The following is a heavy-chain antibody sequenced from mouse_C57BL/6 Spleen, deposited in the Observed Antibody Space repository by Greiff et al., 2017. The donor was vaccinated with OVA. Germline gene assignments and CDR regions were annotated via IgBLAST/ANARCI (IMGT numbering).Heavy chain of an antibody. D-gene: IGHD3-2*02. CDR3: ARPRQLRLLYYAMDY. Sequence: QVQLQQPGAELVKPGASVKLSCKASGYTFTSYWMQWVKQRPGQGLEWIGEIDPSDSYTNYNQKFKGKATLTVDTSSSTAYMQLSSLTSEDSAVYYCARPRQLRLLYYAMDYWGQGTSVTVSS. CDR1: GYTFTSYW. V-gene: IGHV1-50*01. J-gene: IGHJ4*01. CDR2: IDPSDSYT.